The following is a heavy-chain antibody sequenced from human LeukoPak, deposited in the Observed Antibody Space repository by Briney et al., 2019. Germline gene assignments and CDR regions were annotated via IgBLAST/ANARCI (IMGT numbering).Heavy chain of an antibody. Sequence: PGGSLRLSCAGSGFNFSSFVMTWVRQAPGKGLEWVSSISASGRSTYYADSVKGRFTISRDNSKNTLYLQVNSLRAEDTAVYYCAKTPSLTVGVVTATDFDYWGQGTLVTVSS. V-gene: IGHV3-23*01. D-gene: IGHD2-21*02. J-gene: IGHJ4*02. CDR3: AKTPSLTVGVVTATDFDY. CDR1: GFNFSSFV. CDR2: ISASGRST.